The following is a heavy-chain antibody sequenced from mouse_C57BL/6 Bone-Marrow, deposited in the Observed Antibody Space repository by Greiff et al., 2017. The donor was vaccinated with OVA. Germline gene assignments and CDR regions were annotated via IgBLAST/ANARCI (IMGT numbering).Heavy chain of an antibody. CDR3: SRVHIYYYGSSFFSRYFDV. Sequence: EVKLQESGPELVKPGASVKISCKASGYSFTGYFMNWVKQSHGKSLEWIGRINPYNGDTFYNQKFKGKATLTVAKSSSTAHLDLLSLTSEDIAFYYCSRVHIYYYGSSFFSRYFDVWGTGTTVTVSS. CDR2: INPYNGDT. J-gene: IGHJ1*03. CDR1: GYSFTGYF. V-gene: IGHV1-37*01. D-gene: IGHD1-1*01.